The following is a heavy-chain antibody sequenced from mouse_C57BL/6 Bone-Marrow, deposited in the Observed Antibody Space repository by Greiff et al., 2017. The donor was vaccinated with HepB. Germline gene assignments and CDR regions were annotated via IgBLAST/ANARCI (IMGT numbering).Heavy chain of an antibody. J-gene: IGHJ2*01. CDR3: ARSPTMITTYFDY. V-gene: IGHV2-9-1*01. CDR1: GFSLTSYA. CDR2: IWTGGGT. Sequence: VMLVESGPGLVAPSQSLSITCTVSGFSLTSYAISWVRQPPGKGLEWLGVIWTGGGTNYNSALKSRLSISKDNSKSQVFLKMNSLQTDDTARYYCARSPTMITTYFDYWGQGTTLTVSS. D-gene: IGHD2-4*01.